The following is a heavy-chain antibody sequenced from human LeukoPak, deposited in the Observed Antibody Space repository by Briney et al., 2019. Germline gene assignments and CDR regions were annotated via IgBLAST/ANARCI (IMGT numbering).Heavy chain of an antibody. Sequence: ASVKVSCEASGYTFTSYYMHWVRQAPGQGLEWMGIINPSGGSTSYAQKFQGRVTMTRDTSTSTVYMELSSLRSEDTAVYYCAREYGTLYDFWSGYYIAWGQGTLVTVSS. CDR1: GYTFTSYY. V-gene: IGHV1-46*01. D-gene: IGHD3-3*01. J-gene: IGHJ5*02. CDR2: INPSGGST. CDR3: AREYGTLYDFWSGYYIA.